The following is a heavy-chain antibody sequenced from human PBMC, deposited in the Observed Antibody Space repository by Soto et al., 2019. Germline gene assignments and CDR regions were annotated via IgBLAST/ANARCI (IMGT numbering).Heavy chain of an antibody. D-gene: IGHD5-12*01. CDR2: ISAYNGNT. CDR1: GYTFTSYG. V-gene: IGHV1-18*01. Sequence: QVQLVQSGAEVKKPGASVKVSCKASGYTFTSYGISWVRQAPGQGLEWMGWISAYNGNTNYAQRLQGRVTMTTDTSTSKLYMELRSLRSDDTAVYYCARAVRGHYYYGMDVWGQGTTVTVSS. CDR3: ARAVRGHYYYGMDV. J-gene: IGHJ6*02.